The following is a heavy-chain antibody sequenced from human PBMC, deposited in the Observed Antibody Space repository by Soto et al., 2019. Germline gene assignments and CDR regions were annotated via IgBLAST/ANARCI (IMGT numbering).Heavy chain of an antibody. Sequence: PGGSLRLSCAASGFSFSTYAMRWVRQAPGKGLEWVAVISYDGSNKYYADSVKGRFTISRDNSKNTLYLQMNSLRAEDTAVYYCARPRDRYSYRFSFDYWGQGALVTVYS. CDR2: ISYDGSNK. J-gene: IGHJ4*02. CDR1: GFSFSTYA. V-gene: IGHV3-30*04. CDR3: ARPRDRYSYRFSFDY. D-gene: IGHD3-16*02.